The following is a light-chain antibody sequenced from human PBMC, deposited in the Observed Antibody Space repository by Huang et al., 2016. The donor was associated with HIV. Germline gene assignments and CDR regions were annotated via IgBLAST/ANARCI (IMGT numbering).Light chain of an antibody. V-gene: IGKV1-33*01. CDR1: QDIRSY. CDR2: GAS. CDR3: QQYDSLYT. J-gene: IGKJ2*01. Sequence: IQMTQSPASLSAYVGDRVTISCQANQDIRSYLNWYQQKPGKAPRFLIYGASNLQAGVPSRFSGNGSGTDFTITISSLQSEDIATYYCQQYDSLYTFGQGTRLEIK.